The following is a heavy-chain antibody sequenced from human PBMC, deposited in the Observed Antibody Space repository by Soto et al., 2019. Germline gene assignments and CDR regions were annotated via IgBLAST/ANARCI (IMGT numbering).Heavy chain of an antibody. Sequence: GGSLRLSCAAFGFTLDKYTMGWVRQAPGKGLEWVAESFSSGGTQYADSVKGRFTISRDNSRNMVFLQMNGLRVEDKALYYCARDREPDGIWTFDCWGQGALVTVSS. CDR1: GFTLDKYT. J-gene: IGHJ4*02. V-gene: IGHV3-53*01. D-gene: IGHD3-9*01. CDR3: ARDREPDGIWTFDC. CDR2: SFSSGGT.